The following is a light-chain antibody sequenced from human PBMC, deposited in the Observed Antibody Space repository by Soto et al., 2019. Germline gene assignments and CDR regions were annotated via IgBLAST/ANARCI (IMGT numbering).Light chain of an antibody. CDR2: QVS. V-gene: IGLV2-14*01. CDR1: SSDLAIYNY. Sequence: QAVLTQPASVSGSPGQSITISCTGTSSDLAIYNYVSWYQQQPGKAPKLMIYQVSNRPSGVSNRFSGSKSGNTASLTISGLQAEDEADYYCSSKRSSSTSVFGTGTKVTVL. CDR3: SSKRSSSTSV. J-gene: IGLJ1*01.